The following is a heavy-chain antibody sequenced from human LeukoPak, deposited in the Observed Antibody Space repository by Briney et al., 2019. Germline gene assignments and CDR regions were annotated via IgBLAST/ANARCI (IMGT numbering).Heavy chain of an antibody. CDR2: ISGGSTYI. Sequence: PGGSLRLSCAASGFTFSGYEMNWVRQAPGKGLEWVSSISGGSTYIYYADSAKGRFTISRDNAKNSLYLQMTSLRAEDTAVYYCARNPRVGAVDYWGQGTLVTVSS. J-gene: IGHJ4*02. D-gene: IGHD1-26*01. CDR3: ARNPRVGAVDY. CDR1: GFTFSGYE. V-gene: IGHV3-21*01.